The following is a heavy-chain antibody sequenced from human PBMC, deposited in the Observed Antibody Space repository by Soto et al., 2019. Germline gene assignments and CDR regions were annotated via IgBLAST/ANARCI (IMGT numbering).Heavy chain of an antibody. Sequence: SETLSLTCSVYGGSFIGYYWSWIRQPPGKGLEWIGEINHSGSTNYNPSLKSRVTISVDTSKNQFSLKLSSVTAADTAVYYCARVLVYAKYYYYYYGMDVWGQGTTVTVSS. V-gene: IGHV4-34*01. J-gene: IGHJ6*02. CDR1: GGSFIGYY. D-gene: IGHD2-8*01. CDR3: ARVLVYAKYYYYYYGMDV. CDR2: INHSGST.